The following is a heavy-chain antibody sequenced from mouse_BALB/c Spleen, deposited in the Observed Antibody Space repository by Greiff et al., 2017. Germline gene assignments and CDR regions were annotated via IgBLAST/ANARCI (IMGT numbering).Heavy chain of an antibody. V-gene: IGHV3-6*02. CDR3: ALLLRPFDY. D-gene: IGHD1-1*01. CDR1: GYSITSGYY. Sequence: EVKLMESGPGLVKPSQSLSLTCSVTGYSITSGYYWNWIRQFPGNKLGWMGYISYDGSNNYNPSLKNRISITRDTSKNQFFLKLNSVTTEDTATYYCALLLRPFDYWGQGTTLTVSS. CDR2: ISYDGSN. J-gene: IGHJ2*01.